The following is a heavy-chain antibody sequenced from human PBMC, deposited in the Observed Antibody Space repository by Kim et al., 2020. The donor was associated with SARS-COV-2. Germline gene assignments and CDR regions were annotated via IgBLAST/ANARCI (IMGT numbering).Heavy chain of an antibody. CDR1: GFTFGDYA. CDR3: AKDLSGEALQGFDI. V-gene: IGHV3-9*01. D-gene: IGHD3-16*01. Sequence: GGSLRLSCAASGFTFGDYAMHWVRQAPGKGLEWVSGTCCNSGSIGYADSVKGRFTISRDNDKNSLYLQMNSLRAEDTAVYYCAKDLSGEALQGFDIWGHGGTVTVAS. J-gene: IGHJ3*02. CDR2: TCCNSGSI.